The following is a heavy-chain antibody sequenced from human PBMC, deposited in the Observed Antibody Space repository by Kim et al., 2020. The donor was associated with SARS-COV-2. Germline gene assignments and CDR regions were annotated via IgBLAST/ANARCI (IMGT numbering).Heavy chain of an antibody. V-gene: IGHV3-7*03. CDR2: IKQDGSEK. CDR1: GFTFSTYW. J-gene: IGHJ4*02. Sequence: GGSLRLSCAASGFTFSTYWMSWVRQAPGKGLEWVANIKQDGSEKHYVDSVKGRFTISRDNAKNSLYLQMNSLRVEDTSVYYCARSYGWSFEFWGQGTLVTVSS. CDR3: ARSYGWSFEF. D-gene: IGHD3-16*01.